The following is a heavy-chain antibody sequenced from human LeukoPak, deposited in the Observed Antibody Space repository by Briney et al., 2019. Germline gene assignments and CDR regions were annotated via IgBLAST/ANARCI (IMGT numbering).Heavy chain of an antibody. CDR3: ARDREGYQLPQMHHYYYMDV. J-gene: IGHJ6*03. CDR2: IKQDGSEK. CDR1: GFTFSSYW. Sequence: GGSLRLSCAASGFTFSSYWMSWVRQAPGKGLEWVANIKQDGSEKYYVDSVKGRFTISRDNAKNSLYLQMNSLGAEDTAVYYCARDREGYQLPQMHHYYYMDVWGKGTTVTISS. D-gene: IGHD2-2*01. V-gene: IGHV3-7*01.